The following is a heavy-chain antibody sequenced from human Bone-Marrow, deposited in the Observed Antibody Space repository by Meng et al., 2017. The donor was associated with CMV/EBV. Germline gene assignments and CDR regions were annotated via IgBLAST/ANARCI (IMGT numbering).Heavy chain of an antibody. J-gene: IGHJ3*01. D-gene: IGHD6-6*01. CDR2: IKQDGNEK. CDR3: ARLSSSDDAFDV. Sequence: GGSLRLSCAASGFTFSNYWMSWVRQAPGKGLEWVANIKQDGNEKYYVDSVKGRFTISRDNAKNSLYLQMNSLRAEDTAVYYCARLSSSDDAFDVWGQGTMVTFAS. V-gene: IGHV3-7*01. CDR1: GFTFSNYW.